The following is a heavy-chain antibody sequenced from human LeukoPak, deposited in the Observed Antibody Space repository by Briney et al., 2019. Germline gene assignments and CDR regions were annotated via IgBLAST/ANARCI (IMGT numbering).Heavy chain of an antibody. CDR2: ISGSGGST. V-gene: IGHV3-23*01. J-gene: IGHJ4*02. D-gene: IGHD1-26*01. CDR1: GFTFSSYA. CDR3: AKTPPAYSGSPPLH. Sequence: SGGSLRLSCAASGFTFSSYAMSWVRQAPGKGLEWVSAISGSGGSTYYADSVKGRFTISRDNSKNTLYLQMNSLRAEDTAVYYCAKTPPAYSGSPPLHWGQGTLVTVSS.